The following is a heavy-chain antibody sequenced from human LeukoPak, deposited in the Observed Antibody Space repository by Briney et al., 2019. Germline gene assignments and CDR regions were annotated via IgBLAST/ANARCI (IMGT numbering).Heavy chain of an antibody. V-gene: IGHV4-59*01. Sequence: SETLSLTCTVSGGSISSYYWSWIRQPPGKGLEWIGYIYYSGSTNYNPSLKSRVTISVDTSKNQFSLKLSSVTAADTAVYYCARDRGVVVVAATQHSWFDPWGQGTLVTVSS. CDR3: ARDRGVVVVAATQHSWFDP. D-gene: IGHD2-15*01. J-gene: IGHJ5*02. CDR2: IYYSGST. CDR1: GGSISSYY.